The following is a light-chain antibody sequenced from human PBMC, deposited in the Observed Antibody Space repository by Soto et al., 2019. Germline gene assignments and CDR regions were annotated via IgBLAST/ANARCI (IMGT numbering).Light chain of an antibody. CDR2: ATS. Sequence: DIQMTRSPSSLSASVGDRVTITCRASQSISTYLNWYQQKPGRAPNLLIYATSTLQSGVPSRFSGSGSGTDFTLTISSLQPEDFATYYCQQTYTTPPFTFGQGTKLEIK. J-gene: IGKJ2*01. CDR3: QQTYTTPPFT. V-gene: IGKV1-39*01. CDR1: QSISTY.